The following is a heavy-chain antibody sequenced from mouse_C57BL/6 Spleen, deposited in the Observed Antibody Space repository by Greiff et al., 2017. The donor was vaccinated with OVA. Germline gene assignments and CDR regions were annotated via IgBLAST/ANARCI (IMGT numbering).Heavy chain of an antibody. V-gene: IGHV7-3*01. Sequence: EVMLVESGGGLVQPGGSLSLSCAASGFTFTDYYMSWVRQPPGKALEWLGFIRNKANGYTTEYSASVKGRFTISRDNSQSILYLQMNALKAEDSATYYCARHDYYGSSYLWYFDVWGTGTTVTVSS. J-gene: IGHJ1*03. D-gene: IGHD1-1*01. CDR2: IRNKANGYTT. CDR3: ARHDYYGSSYLWYFDV. CDR1: GFTFTDYY.